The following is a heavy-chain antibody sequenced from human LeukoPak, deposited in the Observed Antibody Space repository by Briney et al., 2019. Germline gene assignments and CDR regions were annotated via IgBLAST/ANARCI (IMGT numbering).Heavy chain of an antibody. CDR2: INHSGST. CDR1: GGSFSGYY. J-gene: IGHJ4*02. D-gene: IGHD2-2*02. Sequence: SETLSLTCAVYGGSFSGYYWSWIRQPPGKGLEWIGEINHSGSTNYNPSLKSRVTISVDTSKNQFSLKLSSVTAADTAVYYCARGSYCSSTSCYTGALDYWGQGTLVTVCS. CDR3: ARGSYCSSTSCYTGALDY. V-gene: IGHV4-34*01.